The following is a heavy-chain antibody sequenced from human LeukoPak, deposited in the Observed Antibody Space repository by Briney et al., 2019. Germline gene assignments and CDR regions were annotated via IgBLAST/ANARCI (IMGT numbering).Heavy chain of an antibody. D-gene: IGHD5-18*01. Sequence: GGSLRLSCAASGFTFSSYWMSRVRQAPGKGLEWVAKIKQDGSEKYYVDSVKGRFTISTDNANTSLYLQMNCLIAEDTAVYYCASDGYSYGPTSFDYWGQGTLVTVSS. CDR1: GFTFSSYW. CDR3: ASDGYSYGPTSFDY. CDR2: IKQDGSEK. V-gene: IGHV3-7*01. J-gene: IGHJ4*02.